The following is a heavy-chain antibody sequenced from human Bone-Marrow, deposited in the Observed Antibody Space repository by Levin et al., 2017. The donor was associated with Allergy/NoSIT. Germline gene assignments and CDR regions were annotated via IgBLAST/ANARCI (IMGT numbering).Heavy chain of an antibody. J-gene: IGHJ4*03. Sequence: TASETLSLTCTVSGASISSYYWTWIRQPPGKGLEWIGYMHYTGSTSYNPSLKSRVTISVDTSKNQFSLKLNSVTAADTAVYFCARDVAGNCYFDYWGQGTLVTVSS. D-gene: IGHD4-23*01. CDR3: ARDVAGNCYFDY. CDR1: GASISSYY. V-gene: IGHV4-59*01. CDR2: MHYTGST.